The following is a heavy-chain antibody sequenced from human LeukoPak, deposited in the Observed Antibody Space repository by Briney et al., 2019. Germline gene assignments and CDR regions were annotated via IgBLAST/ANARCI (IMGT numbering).Heavy chain of an antibody. J-gene: IGHJ3*02. CDR3: ARDGYSYHEILRDPLDAFDI. Sequence: GASVKVSCRASGYTFTSYGISWVRQAPGQGLEWMGWISAYNGNTNYAQKLQGRVTMTTDTSTSTAYMELRSLRSDDTAVYYCARDGYSYHEILRDPLDAFDIWGQGTMVTVSS. CDR1: GYTFTSYG. CDR2: ISAYNGNT. D-gene: IGHD5-18*01. V-gene: IGHV1-18*01.